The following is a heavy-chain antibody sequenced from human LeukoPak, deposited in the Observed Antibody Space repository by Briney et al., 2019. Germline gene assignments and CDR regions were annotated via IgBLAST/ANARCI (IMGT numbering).Heavy chain of an antibody. CDR1: GFTFSDYY. CDR2: ISSSRSFT. J-gene: IGHJ6*02. Sequence: GGSLRLSCAASGFTFSDYYMSWIRQAPGKGLEWVSYISSSRSFTNYADSIKGRFTISRDNAKNSLYLQMNSLRAEDTAVYYCARERLPTYYGMDVWGQGTAVTVSS. CDR3: ARERLPTYYGMDV. D-gene: IGHD6-25*01. V-gene: IGHV3-11*05.